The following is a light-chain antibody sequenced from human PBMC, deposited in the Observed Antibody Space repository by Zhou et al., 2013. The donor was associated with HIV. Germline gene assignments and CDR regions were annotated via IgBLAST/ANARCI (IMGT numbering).Light chain of an antibody. CDR2: GAS. J-gene: IGKJ4*01. Sequence: DIQMTQSPSSVSASVGDTVTITCRASEDISSSLAWYQHAPGRGPKLLIYGASKLQGGVPSRFSGSGSGTDFTLTISGLQSDDFATYYCQQYLSDLYTFGGGTKVEI. CDR1: EDISSS. V-gene: IGKV1-12*01. CDR3: QQYLSDLYT.